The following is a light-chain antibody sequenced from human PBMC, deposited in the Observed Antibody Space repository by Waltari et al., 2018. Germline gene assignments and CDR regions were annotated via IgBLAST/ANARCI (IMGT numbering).Light chain of an antibody. CDR1: QTINGY. J-gene: IGKJ3*01. Sequence: EIVLTQSPATLSLSPGERATLSCRASQTINGYLAWYQQKPGQAPRLLIYDTSDRATGIPARFSGTGSGTDFTLSISSLEAEDFAVYFCQHRSNWPPLFAFGPGTKVDMK. CDR3: QHRSNWPPLFA. V-gene: IGKV3-11*01. CDR2: DTS.